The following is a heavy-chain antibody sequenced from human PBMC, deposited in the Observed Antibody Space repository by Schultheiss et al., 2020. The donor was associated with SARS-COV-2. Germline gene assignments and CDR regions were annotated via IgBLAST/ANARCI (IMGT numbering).Heavy chain of an antibody. Sequence: GGSLRLSCAASGFTFSSYWMSWVRQAPGKGLEWVANIKQDGSEKYYVDSVKGRFTISRDNAKNSLYLQMNSLRAEDTAVYYCARDRREDGDYLDYWGQGTLVTVSS. CDR3: ARDRREDGDYLDY. V-gene: IGHV3-7*03. CDR2: IKQDGSEK. D-gene: IGHD4-17*01. J-gene: IGHJ4*02. CDR1: GFTFSSYW.